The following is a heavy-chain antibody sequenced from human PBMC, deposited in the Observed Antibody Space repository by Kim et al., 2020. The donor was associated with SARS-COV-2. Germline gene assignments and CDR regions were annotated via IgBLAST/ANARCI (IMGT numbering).Heavy chain of an antibody. Sequence: GGSLRLSCSASGFTFSSIAMSWVRQPPGKGLEWVSIISHDGGTTHYADSVKGRFTISRDNSKSTLFLQMNSLRAEDTAVYYCANGGLAGGWGQGTLVTVSS. CDR2: ISHDGGTT. D-gene: IGHD3-9*01. V-gene: IGHV3-23*01. J-gene: IGHJ4*02. CDR1: GFTFSSIA. CDR3: ANGGLAGG.